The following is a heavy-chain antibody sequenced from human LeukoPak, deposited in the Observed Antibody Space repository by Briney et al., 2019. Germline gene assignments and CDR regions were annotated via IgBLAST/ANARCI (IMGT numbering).Heavy chain of an antibody. D-gene: IGHD5-18*01. CDR3: AKDGYSYNYIRGFAC. J-gene: IGHJ4*02. CDR2: ISGSGGGT. V-gene: IGHV3-23*01. CDR1: GFTFSTYA. Sequence: GGSLRLSCAASGFTFSTYAMSWVRQAPGKGLEGVSGISGSGGGTYDADSVKGRFTISRDNSKNTLFLQMNSLRAEDTAVYYCAKDGYSYNYIRGFACWGQGTLVTVSS.